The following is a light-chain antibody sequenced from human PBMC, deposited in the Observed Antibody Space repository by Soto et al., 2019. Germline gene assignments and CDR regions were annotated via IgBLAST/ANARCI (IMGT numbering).Light chain of an antibody. CDR1: QGISEF. Sequence: DIQMTQSPSTLSASVGDRVTIACRASQGISEFLAWYQRKPGKAPELLIYDASNLETGVPSRFSGSGSGTEFTLTITSLQPDDFASYYCQQYSGYPLTFGGGTRVEIK. V-gene: IGKV1-5*01. J-gene: IGKJ4*01. CDR2: DAS. CDR3: QQYSGYPLT.